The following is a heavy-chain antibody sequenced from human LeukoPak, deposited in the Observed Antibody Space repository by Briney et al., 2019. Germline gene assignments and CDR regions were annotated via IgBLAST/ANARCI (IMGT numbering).Heavy chain of an antibody. Sequence: GGSLRLSCAASGFTFDDYAMHWIRQAPGKGLEWVSGISWNSGSIGYADSVKGRFTISRDNAKNSLYLQMNSLRAEDTALYYCAKAGYSSGYYPDAFDIWGQGTMVTVSS. D-gene: IGHD3-22*01. J-gene: IGHJ3*02. CDR1: GFTFDDYA. CDR2: ISWNSGSI. CDR3: AKAGYSSGYYPDAFDI. V-gene: IGHV3-9*01.